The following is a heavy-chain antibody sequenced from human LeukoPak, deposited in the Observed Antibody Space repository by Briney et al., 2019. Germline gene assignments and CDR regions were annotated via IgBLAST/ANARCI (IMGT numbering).Heavy chain of an antibody. J-gene: IGHJ4*02. Sequence: GGSLRLSCAASGFTFSSYSMNWVRQAPGKGLEWVSSISSGSSYIHYADSVKGRFTISRDNAKNSLYLQMNSLRAEDTAVYYCARASIIAAAGSPFDYWGQGTLVTVSS. CDR1: GFTFSSYS. V-gene: IGHV3-21*01. CDR2: ISSGSSYI. D-gene: IGHD6-13*01. CDR3: ARASIIAAAGSPFDY.